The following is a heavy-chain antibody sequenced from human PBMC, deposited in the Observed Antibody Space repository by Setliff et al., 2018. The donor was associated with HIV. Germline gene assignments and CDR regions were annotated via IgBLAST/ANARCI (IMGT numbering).Heavy chain of an antibody. V-gene: IGHV4-38-2*02. D-gene: IGHD3-10*01. Sequence: SETLSLTCAVSGYSISSGYYWGWIRQPPGKGLEWIGNIYHSGSTYYISSLKSRVTISVDTSKNQFSLKLTSVTAADTAVYYCARDEGLWFGAKRNWFDPWGQGTLVTVSS. J-gene: IGHJ5*02. CDR3: ARDEGLWFGAKRNWFDP. CDR1: GYSISSGYY. CDR2: IYHSGST.